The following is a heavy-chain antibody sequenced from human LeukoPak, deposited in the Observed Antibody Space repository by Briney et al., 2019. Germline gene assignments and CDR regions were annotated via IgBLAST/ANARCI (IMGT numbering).Heavy chain of an antibody. V-gene: IGHV4-59*01. Sequence: SETLSLTCTVSGGSISSYYWSWIRQPPAKGLEWIGYIYYSGSTNYNPSLKSRVTISVDTSKNQFSLKLSSVTAADTAVYYCARVGYYDSSDYWGQGTLVTVSS. CDR1: GGSISSYY. CDR2: IYYSGST. CDR3: ARVGYYDSSDY. D-gene: IGHD3-22*01. J-gene: IGHJ4*02.